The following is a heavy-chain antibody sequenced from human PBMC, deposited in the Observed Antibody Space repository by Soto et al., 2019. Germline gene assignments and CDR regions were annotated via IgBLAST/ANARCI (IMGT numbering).Heavy chain of an antibody. V-gene: IGHV3-74*01. Sequence: GGSLRLACAASGVTFSSYLMYWVRQAPGKGLVWVSRINSDGSSTSYADSVKGRFTISGDNAKNTLYLQMNSLRAEDTAVYYWARAGFSMSFDPWGQGP. CDR3: ARAGFSMSFDP. D-gene: IGHD3-3*01. J-gene: IGHJ5*02. CDR1: GVTFSSYL. CDR2: INSDGSST.